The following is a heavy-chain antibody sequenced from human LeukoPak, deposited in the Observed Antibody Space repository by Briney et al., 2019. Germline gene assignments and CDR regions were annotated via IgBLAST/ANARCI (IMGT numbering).Heavy chain of an antibody. J-gene: IGHJ3*02. Sequence: ASVKVSCKASGYTFTGHYMHWVRQAPGQGLEWMGWINPNSGGTNYAQKFQGRVTMTRDTSISTAYMVLSRLRSDDTAVYYCARPGGSKKAFDIWGQGTMVTVSS. D-gene: IGHD3-10*01. CDR3: ARPGGSKKAFDI. V-gene: IGHV1-2*02. CDR2: INPNSGGT. CDR1: GYTFTGHY.